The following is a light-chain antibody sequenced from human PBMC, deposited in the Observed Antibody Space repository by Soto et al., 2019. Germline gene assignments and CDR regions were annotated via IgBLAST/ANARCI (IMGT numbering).Light chain of an antibody. Sequence: EIVLTQSPGTLSLSPGERATLSCRASQTLGTKYSAWYQQKPGQAPSLLIYDTSNRATGVPDRFSCSGSGTDFTLTISRLEPEDFAVYYCHHYGTSPPNTFGQGTKLEIK. CDR1: QTLGTKY. CDR2: DTS. CDR3: HHYGTSPPNT. J-gene: IGKJ2*01. V-gene: IGKV3-20*01.